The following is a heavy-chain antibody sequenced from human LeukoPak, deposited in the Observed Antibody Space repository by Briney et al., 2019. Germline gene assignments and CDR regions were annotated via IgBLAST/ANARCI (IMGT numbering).Heavy chain of an antibody. V-gene: IGHV3-30*02. CDR1: GFSFSSSG. CDR3: AKSSAGITWFDP. Sequence: GGSLRLSCAASGFSFSSSGMHWVRQAPGKGPEWVAFTRFDDSYKAYGNSVKGRFTISRDNSKNTLYLQMDSLRSDDTAVYYCAKSSAGITWFDPWGQGTLVIVSS. J-gene: IGHJ5*02. D-gene: IGHD1-7*01. CDR2: TRFDDSYK.